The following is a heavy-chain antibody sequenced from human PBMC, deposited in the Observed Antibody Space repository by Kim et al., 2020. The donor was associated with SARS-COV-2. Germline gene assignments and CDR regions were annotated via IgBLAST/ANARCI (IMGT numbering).Heavy chain of an antibody. V-gene: IGHV3-66*02. CDR2: IYSGGST. Sequence: GGSLRLSCAASGFTVSSNYMSWVRQAPGKGLEWVSVIYSGGSTYYADSVKGRFTISRDNSKNTLYLQMNSLRAEDTAVYYCARVYSSSWYSKNAFDIWGQGTMVTVSS. J-gene: IGHJ3*02. D-gene: IGHD6-13*01. CDR1: GFTVSSNY. CDR3: ARVYSSSWYSKNAFDI.